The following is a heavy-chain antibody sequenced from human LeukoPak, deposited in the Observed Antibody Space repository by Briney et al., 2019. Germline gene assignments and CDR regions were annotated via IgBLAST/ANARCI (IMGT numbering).Heavy chain of an antibody. V-gene: IGHV1-46*01. D-gene: IGHD5-18*01. CDR1: GYTFTSYY. CDR3: ARDGPKGVDSYGSDY. CDR2: INPSGGST. J-gene: IGHJ4*02. Sequence: ASVKVSCKASGYTFTSYYMHWVRQAPGQGLEWMRIINPSGGSTSYAQKFQGRVTMTRDTSTSTVYMELSSLRSEDTAVYYCARDGPKGVDSYGSDYWGQGTLVTVSS.